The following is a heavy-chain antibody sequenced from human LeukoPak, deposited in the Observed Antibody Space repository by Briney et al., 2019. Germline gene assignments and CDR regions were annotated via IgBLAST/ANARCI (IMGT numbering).Heavy chain of an antibody. Sequence: PGGSLRLPCAASGFTFSSCAMSWVRQAPGKGLEWVSTISGSGGSTYYADSVKGRFTISRDNSKNTLYLQMNSLRAEDTAVYYCTKGTSSWSSSSDFDYWGQGTLVTVSS. D-gene: IGHD6-13*01. CDR2: ISGSGGST. CDR1: GFTFSSCA. CDR3: TKGTSSWSSSSDFDY. J-gene: IGHJ4*02. V-gene: IGHV3-23*01.